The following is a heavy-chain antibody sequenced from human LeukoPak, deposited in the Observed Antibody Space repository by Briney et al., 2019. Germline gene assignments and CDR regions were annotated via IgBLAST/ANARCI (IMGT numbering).Heavy chain of an antibody. CDR3: AVTRTIFGVVIEYNWFDP. CDR1: GYSFTSYW. J-gene: IGHJ5*02. D-gene: IGHD3-3*01. Sequence: GDSLKISCKGSGYSFTSYWIGWVRQMPGKGLEWMGIIYPGDSDTRYSPSFQGQVTISADKSISTAYLQWSSLKASDTAMYYCAVTRTIFGVVIEYNWFDPWGQGTLVTASS. CDR2: IYPGDSDT. V-gene: IGHV5-51*01.